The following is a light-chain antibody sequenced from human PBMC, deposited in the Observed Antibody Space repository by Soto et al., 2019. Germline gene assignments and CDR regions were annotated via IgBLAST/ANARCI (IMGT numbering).Light chain of an antibody. CDR3: QQYYSRPLT. V-gene: IGKV4-1*01. J-gene: IGKJ3*01. CDR1: QSVFWESNKKNY. CDR2: WAS. Sequence: DIVLTQSPDSLAVSLGERATINCKSSQSVFWESNKKNYLAWYQQRPGQPPKLLIHWASTRESGVLDRFSGSGSGTDFILTINNLQAEDVAVYYCQQYYSRPLTFGPGTKVNIK.